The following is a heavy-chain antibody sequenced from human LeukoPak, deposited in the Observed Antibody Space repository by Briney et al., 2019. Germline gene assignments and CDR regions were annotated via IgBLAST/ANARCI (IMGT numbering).Heavy chain of an antibody. CDR2: ISGSGGST. Sequence: GGSVRLSCAASGFTFSSYAMSWVRQAPGKGREWVSAISGSGGSTYYADFVKGRFTIYRDNSKNTLYLQMNSLRAENRAVYYCANQVKVVVAAASHFDYWGQGTLVTVSS. J-gene: IGHJ4*02. CDR3: ANQVKVVVAAASHFDY. V-gene: IGHV3-23*01. D-gene: IGHD2-15*01. CDR1: GFTFSSYA.